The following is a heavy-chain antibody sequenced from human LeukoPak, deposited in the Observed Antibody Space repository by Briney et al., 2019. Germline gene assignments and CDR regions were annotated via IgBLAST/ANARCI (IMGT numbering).Heavy chain of an antibody. J-gene: IGHJ4*02. CDR2: ISSSSSYI. CDR3: ARDRYDILTGYPPYYFDY. Sequence: GGSLRLSCAASGFTFSSYSMNWVRQAPGKGLEWVSSISSSSSYIYYADSVKGRFTISRDNAKNSLYLQMNSLRAEDTAVYYCARDRYDILTGYPPYYFDYWGQGTLVTVSS. CDR1: GFTFSSYS. D-gene: IGHD3-9*01. V-gene: IGHV3-21*01.